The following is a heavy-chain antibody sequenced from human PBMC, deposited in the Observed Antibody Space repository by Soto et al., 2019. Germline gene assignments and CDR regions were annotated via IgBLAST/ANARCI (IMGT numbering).Heavy chain of an antibody. D-gene: IGHD5-12*01. Sequence: ASVKVSCKASGYTFTGYSVTWVRQAPGQGLGWMGWISAYNGNTNYAQNLQGRVAMTIVTSTSTAYMELRSLRSDDTAVYYCARVNGYEDFDYWGQGTLVTVSS. CDR2: ISAYNGNT. CDR3: ARVNGYEDFDY. CDR1: GYTFTGYS. V-gene: IGHV1-18*01. J-gene: IGHJ4*02.